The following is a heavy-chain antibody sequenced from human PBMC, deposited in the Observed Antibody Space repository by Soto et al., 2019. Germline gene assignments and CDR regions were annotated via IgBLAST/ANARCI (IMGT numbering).Heavy chain of an antibody. V-gene: IGHV1-8*01. CDR3: ARGSWLGDLGNFDYALDV. Sequence: QVQLVQSGAEVKKPGASVKVSCKASGYTFSSNDINWVRQAPGQGLEWMGWMNPNRGNTDYAQKFRGRVTMTTNTSISTAYMELSSLRSEDTAVYYCARGSWLGDLGNFDYALDVWGQGTTVTVSS. CDR1: GYTFSSND. J-gene: IGHJ6*02. D-gene: IGHD3-10*01. CDR2: MNPNRGNT.